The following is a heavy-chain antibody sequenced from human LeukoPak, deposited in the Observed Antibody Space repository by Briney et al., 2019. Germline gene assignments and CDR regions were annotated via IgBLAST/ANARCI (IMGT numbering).Heavy chain of an antibody. CDR3: AKAGQGDN. CDR1: GFTFTSYV. CDR2: ISGSGGST. Sequence: GGSLRLSCAASGFTFTSYVMTWVRQAPGKGLEWVSSISGSGGSTWYADSVKGRFTISRDNSKNTIYLQMNSLRAEDTASYYCAKAGQGDNWGQGTLVIVSS. V-gene: IGHV3-23*01. J-gene: IGHJ4*02.